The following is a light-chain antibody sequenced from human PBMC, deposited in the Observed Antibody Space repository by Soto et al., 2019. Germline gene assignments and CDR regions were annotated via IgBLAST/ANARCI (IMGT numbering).Light chain of an antibody. CDR2: YAS. CDR3: QQYNSYPPT. CDR1: QGIGNK. V-gene: IGKV1-16*02. J-gene: IGKJ1*01. Sequence: DIQMTQSPSSLSASVGDRVTITCRASQGIGNKLAWFQQIPGKAPKSLIYYASSLQSGVPSKFSGSGSGTEFTLTVTSLQPEDFATCYCQQYNSYPPTFGQGTKVEIK.